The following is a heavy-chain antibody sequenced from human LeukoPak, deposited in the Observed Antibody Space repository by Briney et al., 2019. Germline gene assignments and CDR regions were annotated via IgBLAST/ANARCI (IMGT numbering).Heavy chain of an antibody. Sequence: ASVTVSCTASGYTFTSYDINWVRQATGQGLEWMGWMNPNSGNTGYAQKFQGRVTMTRNTSISTAYMELSSLRSEDTAVYYCARGKKKYYDFWSGYSPYYYYYGMDVWGQGTTVTVSS. V-gene: IGHV1-8*01. CDR2: MNPNSGNT. CDR3: ARGKKKYYDFWSGYSPYYYYYGMDV. CDR1: GYTFTSYD. J-gene: IGHJ6*02. D-gene: IGHD3-3*01.